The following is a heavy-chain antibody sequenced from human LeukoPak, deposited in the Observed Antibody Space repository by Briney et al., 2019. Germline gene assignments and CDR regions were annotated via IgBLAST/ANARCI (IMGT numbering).Heavy chain of an antibody. J-gene: IGHJ4*02. V-gene: IGHV3-21*01. CDR2: IRTGGDYI. Sequence: GGSLRLSCVASGYTFCIYSINWVRQAPGKGLEWVSSIRTGGDYIYYADSVQGRFSISRDNAKKSLYLQMNSLRVEDTAVYFCARWDDLLHFDYWGQGVLVTVSS. D-gene: IGHD3-3*01. CDR3: ARWDDLLHFDY. CDR1: GYTFCIYS.